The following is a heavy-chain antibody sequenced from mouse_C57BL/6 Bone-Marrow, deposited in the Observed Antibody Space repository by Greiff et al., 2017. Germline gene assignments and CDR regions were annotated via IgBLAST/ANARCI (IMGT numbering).Heavy chain of an antibody. Sequence: EVKLVESGGGLVKPGGFLKLSCAASGFTFSSYTMSWVRQTPEKRLEWVATISGGGGNTYYPDSVKGRLTISRDNAKNTLYLQMSSLRSEDTALYYCARRLRLDYWGQGTTLTVSS. CDR1: GFTFSSYT. V-gene: IGHV5-9*01. J-gene: IGHJ2*01. CDR3: ARRLRLDY. CDR2: ISGGGGNT. D-gene: IGHD1-2*01.